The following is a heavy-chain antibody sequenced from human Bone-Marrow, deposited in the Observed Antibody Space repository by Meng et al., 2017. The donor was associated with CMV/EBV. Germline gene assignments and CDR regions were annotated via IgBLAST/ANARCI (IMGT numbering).Heavy chain of an antibody. V-gene: IGHV4-59*01. CDR1: GGSISSYY. CDR3: ARERYNWNYHLGIDV. J-gene: IGHJ6*02. Sequence: SETLSLTCTVSGGSISSYYWSWIRQRPGKGLEWIGYIYYSGSTNYNPSLKSRVTISVDTSKNQFSLKLSSVTAADTAVYYCARERYNWNYHLGIDVWGQGTTVTFSS. D-gene: IGHD1-20*01. CDR2: IYYSGST.